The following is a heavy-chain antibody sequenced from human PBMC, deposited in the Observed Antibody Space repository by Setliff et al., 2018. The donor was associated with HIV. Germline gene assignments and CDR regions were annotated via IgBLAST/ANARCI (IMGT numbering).Heavy chain of an antibody. Sequence: SETLSLTCTVSGGSIDSTDYYWGWIRQPPGKGLEWIGSIFYSGRTTYNPSLRSRVTISVYTSKTQFPLSLTSVTAADTAVYYCARGGNSRAAWFDSWGQGTLVTAPQ. CDR3: ARGGNSRAAWFDS. D-gene: IGHD5-12*01. CDR1: GGSIDSTDYY. J-gene: IGHJ5*01. V-gene: IGHV4-39*06. CDR2: IFYSGRT.